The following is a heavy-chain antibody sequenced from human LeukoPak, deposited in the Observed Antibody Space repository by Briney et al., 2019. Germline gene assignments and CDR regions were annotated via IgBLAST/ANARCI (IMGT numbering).Heavy chain of an antibody. Sequence: LSGGSLRLSCAASGFTFSSYWMSWVRQAPGKGLEWVANIKQDGSEKYYVDSVKGRFTISRDNAKNSLYLQMNSLRAEDTAVYYCAREQLEQLVQNYYYYGMDVWGQGTTVTVSS. CDR1: GFTFSSYW. J-gene: IGHJ6*02. CDR2: IKQDGSEK. CDR3: AREQLEQLVQNYYYYGMDV. D-gene: IGHD6-6*01. V-gene: IGHV3-7*01.